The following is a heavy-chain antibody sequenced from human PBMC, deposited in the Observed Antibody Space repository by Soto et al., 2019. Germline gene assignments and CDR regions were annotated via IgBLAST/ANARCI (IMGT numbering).Heavy chain of an antibody. CDR3: ASEYCSGGSCYYGMDV. D-gene: IGHD2-15*01. CDR2: INHSGST. Sequence: SETLSLTCAVYGGSFSGYYWSWIRQPPGKGLEWIGEINHSGSTNYNPSLKSRVTISVDTSKNQFSLKLSSVAAADTAVYYCASEYCSGGSCYYGMDVWGQGTTVTAP. V-gene: IGHV4-34*01. CDR1: GGSFSGYY. J-gene: IGHJ6*02.